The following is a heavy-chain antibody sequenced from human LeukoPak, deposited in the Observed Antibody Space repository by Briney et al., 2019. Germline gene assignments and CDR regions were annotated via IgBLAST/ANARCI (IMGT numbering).Heavy chain of an antibody. J-gene: IGHJ4*02. D-gene: IGHD3-10*01. CDR1: GYIFTSYY. CDR3: ARYEMARGDDY. V-gene: IGHV1-46*01. Sequence: ASVKVSCKASGYIFTSYYIHWVRQAPGQGLEWVGIINPSGGNTNYAQKFQGRVTMTTDTSTSTAYMELRSLRSDDTAVYYCARYEMARGDDYWGQGTLVTVSS. CDR2: INPSGGNT.